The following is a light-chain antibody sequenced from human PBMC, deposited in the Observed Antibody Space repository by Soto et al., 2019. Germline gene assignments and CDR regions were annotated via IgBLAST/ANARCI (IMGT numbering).Light chain of an antibody. J-gene: IGKJ5*01. V-gene: IGKV3-20*01. CDR1: QSVSSSY. CDR3: QQYVSSPQNT. CDR2: GAS. Sequence: EIVLTQSPGTLSLSPGERATLSCRASQSVSSSYLAWYQQKPGQAPRLLIYGASSRATGIPDRFSGSGSGTDFTLTISRLEPEDVAVYYCQQYVSSPQNTFGQGTRLEIK.